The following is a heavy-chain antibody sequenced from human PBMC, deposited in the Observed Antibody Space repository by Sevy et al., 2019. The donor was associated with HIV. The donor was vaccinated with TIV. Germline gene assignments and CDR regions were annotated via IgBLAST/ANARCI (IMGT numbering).Heavy chain of an antibody. D-gene: IGHD3-22*01. J-gene: IGHJ6*03. CDR3: GKGGGGHYDPDEIGYYFYYYNMDV. CDR2: ISGSGTRT. Sequence: GGSLRLSCAVSGFSFDSYGMTWVRQAPGKGLEWVSGISGSGTRTYYADSVKGRFIISRDNSKNTLNLQMNSLRSEDTATYYWGKGGGGHYDPDEIGYYFYYYNMDVWGKGTTVTVSS. CDR1: GFSFDSYG. V-gene: IGHV3-23*01.